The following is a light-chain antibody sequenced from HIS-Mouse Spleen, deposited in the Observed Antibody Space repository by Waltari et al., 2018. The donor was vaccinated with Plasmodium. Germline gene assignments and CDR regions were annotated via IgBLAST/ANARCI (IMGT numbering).Light chain of an antibody. CDR1: QSVSSN. CDR3: QQYNNWPPYT. J-gene: IGKJ2*01. V-gene: IGKV3-15*01. CDR2: GAS. Sequence: IVMTKSPATLSVSPGARATLSCRASQSVSSNLAWYQQKPGQAPRLLIYGASTRATGIPARFSGSGSGTEFTLTISSMQSEDFAVYYCQQYNNWPPYTFGQGTKLEIK.